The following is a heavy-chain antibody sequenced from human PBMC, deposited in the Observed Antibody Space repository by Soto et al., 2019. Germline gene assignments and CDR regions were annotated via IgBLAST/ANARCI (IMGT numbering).Heavy chain of an antibody. CDR2: IVVDSNTA. CDR3: ARAIKRWEVNYYFDF. V-gene: IGHV1-69*06. J-gene: IGHJ4*02. D-gene: IGHD1-26*01. Sequence: QVVLLQSGAEVKEPGSSVRVSCQVSGSTFNNFAFSWVRQAPGHGPEWMGGIVVDSNTAEYSQRFQDRGPNTADTFTETLYMELGRLTFEDTAVYYCARAIKRWEVNYYFDFWGQGTLVTVSS. CDR1: GSTFNNFA.